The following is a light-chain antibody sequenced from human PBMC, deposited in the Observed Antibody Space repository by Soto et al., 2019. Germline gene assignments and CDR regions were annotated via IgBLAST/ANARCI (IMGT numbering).Light chain of an antibody. CDR3: QQYCSSLTWT. V-gene: IGKV3-20*01. J-gene: IGKJ1*01. CDR1: QSVSSSY. Sequence: EIVLTQSPGTLSLSPGERATLSCRASQSVSSSYLAWYQQKPGQAPRLLIYVASSRATGIPDRFSGSGSGTVFTLTISRLEPEDFALYYCQQYCSSLTWTFGQGSKVEIK. CDR2: VAS.